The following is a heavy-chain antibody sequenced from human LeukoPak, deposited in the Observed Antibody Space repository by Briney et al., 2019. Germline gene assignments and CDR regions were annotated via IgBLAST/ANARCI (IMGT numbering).Heavy chain of an antibody. V-gene: IGHV1-24*01. J-gene: IGHJ3*02. Sequence: ASVKVSCKGSGHTLTGLAMHWVRQATGQGLEWMGGSDPEDGETIYAQKFKGRVTMTEDTATDTAYMELRSLRSEDTAVYYCAYRPPGDESFDIWGQGTLVTVSS. CDR3: AYRPPGDESFDI. D-gene: IGHD3-16*01. CDR1: GHTLTGLA. CDR2: SDPEDGET.